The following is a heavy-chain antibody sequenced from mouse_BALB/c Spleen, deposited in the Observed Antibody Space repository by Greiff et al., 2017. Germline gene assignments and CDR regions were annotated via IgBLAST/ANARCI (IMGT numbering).Heavy chain of an antibody. CDR2: INPSNGGT. D-gene: IGHD2-1*01. J-gene: IGHJ4*01. V-gene: IGHV1S81*02. CDR1: GYTFTSYY. CDR3: TRGYGNYRYYAMDY. Sequence: VHLVESGAELVKPGASVKLSCKASGYTFTSYYMYWVKQRPGQGLEWIGEINPSNGGTNFNEKFKSKATLTVDKSSSTAYMQLSSLTSEDSAVYYCTRGYGNYRYYAMDYWGQGTSVTVSS.